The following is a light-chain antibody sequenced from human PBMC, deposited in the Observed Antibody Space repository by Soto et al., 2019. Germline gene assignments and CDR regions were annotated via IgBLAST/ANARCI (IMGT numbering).Light chain of an antibody. CDR3: QQRSGWPT. CDR1: QSVSTN. Sequence: EIVLTQSADTLSLYPGERATLSCRASQSVSTNSLAWYQQRPGQAPRPLVYDASKRAPGIPARFIGSGSGTDFTLTVSSLEPEDFALYYCQQRSGWPTFGQGTKVDI. V-gene: IGKV3-11*01. J-gene: IGKJ1*01. CDR2: DAS.